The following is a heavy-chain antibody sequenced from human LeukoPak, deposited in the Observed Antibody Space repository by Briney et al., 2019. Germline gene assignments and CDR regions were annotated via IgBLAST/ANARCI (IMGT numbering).Heavy chain of an antibody. CDR1: GGSFSGHY. D-gene: IGHD4-11*01. J-gene: IGHJ6*02. CDR2: INHSGST. CDR3: ARGFPPLGVTTWMSYYYYYGMDV. Sequence: SETLSLTCAVYGGSFSGHYWSWIRQPPGKGLEWIGEINHSGSTNYNPSLKSRVTISVDTSKNQFSLKLSSVTAADTAVYYCARGFPPLGVTTWMSYYYYYGMDVWGQGTTVTVSS. V-gene: IGHV4-34*01.